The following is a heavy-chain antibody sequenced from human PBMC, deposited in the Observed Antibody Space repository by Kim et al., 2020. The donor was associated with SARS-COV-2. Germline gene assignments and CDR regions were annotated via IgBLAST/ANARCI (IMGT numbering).Heavy chain of an antibody. CDR2: FEPEDGEA. Sequence: ASVKVSCKVSGYRFTDLSMHWVRQSPEKGLEWLGGFEPEDGEAIYALEFQGRVAFTTDTRGDTAYMALSSLRSDDTAIYYCVSEEPTDYWGQGTLVTVSS. D-gene: IGHD1-1*01. CDR3: VSEEPTDY. V-gene: IGHV1-24*01. J-gene: IGHJ4*02. CDR1: GYRFTDLS.